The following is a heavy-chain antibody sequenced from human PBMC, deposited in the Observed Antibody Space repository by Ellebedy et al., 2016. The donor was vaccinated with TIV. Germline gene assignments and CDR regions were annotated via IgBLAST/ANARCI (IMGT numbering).Heavy chain of an antibody. D-gene: IGHD1-1*01. CDR1: GFTFRIFS. J-gene: IGHJ4*02. Sequence: PGGSLRLSCAASGFTFRIFSMAWVRQTPGKGLECVSASYGDGSGTFYADSVKGRFTSSRDNSKNTLYLQMKSLRAEDTAVYYCARDAERGVAGSWDWGQGTLVTVSS. CDR3: ARDAERGVAGSWD. CDR2: SYGDGSGT. V-gene: IGHV3-23*01.